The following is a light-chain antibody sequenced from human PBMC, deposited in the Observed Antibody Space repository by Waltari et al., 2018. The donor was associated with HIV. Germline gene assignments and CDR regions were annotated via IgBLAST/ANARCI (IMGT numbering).Light chain of an antibody. V-gene: IGLV8-61*01. CDR2: YTT. Sequence: VVTQEPSFSVSPAETFTLTCGLTSATVSPSNSPRWCHQTPGQEPRMLISYTTTRSSGVPDRFFGSILGAKAALTITGAQPDDDSVYYCLLNVGGGAMVFGGGTKLTVL. J-gene: IGLJ3*02. CDR1: SATVSPSNS. CDR3: LLNVGGGAMV.